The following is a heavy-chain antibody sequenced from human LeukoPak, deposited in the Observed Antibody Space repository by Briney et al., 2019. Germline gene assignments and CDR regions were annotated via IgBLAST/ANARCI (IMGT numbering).Heavy chain of an antibody. Sequence: GGSLRLPCAASGFTFSDYALGWVRQAPGKGLEWVSAISGSGGSTYYADSVKGRFTISRDNSKNTLYLQMNSLRAEDTAVYYCANLRGCSSTSCYTADFDYWGQGTLVTVSS. CDR3: ANLRGCSSTSCYTADFDY. CDR1: GFTFSDYA. V-gene: IGHV3-23*01. D-gene: IGHD2-2*02. J-gene: IGHJ4*02. CDR2: ISGSGGST.